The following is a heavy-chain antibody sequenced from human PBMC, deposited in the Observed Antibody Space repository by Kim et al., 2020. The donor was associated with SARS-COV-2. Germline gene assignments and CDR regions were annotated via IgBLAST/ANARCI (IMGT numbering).Heavy chain of an antibody. D-gene: IGHD1-26*01. CDR1: GFIFSNFW. V-gene: IGHV3-7*01. J-gene: IGHJ4*02. CDR2: ISQDGSEK. Sequence: GGSLRLSCAASGFIFSNFWMSWVRQAPGKGLEGVARISQDGSEKYYVDSVKGQFTISRDNAKNSVYLQMDGLRVEDTAVYYCARGDRWSGDYWGQGSLVTVSS. CDR3: ARGDRWSGDY.